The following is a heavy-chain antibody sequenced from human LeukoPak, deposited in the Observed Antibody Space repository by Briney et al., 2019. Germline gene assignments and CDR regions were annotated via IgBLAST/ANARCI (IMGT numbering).Heavy chain of an antibody. CDR1: GFTFSSYG. J-gene: IGHJ4*02. D-gene: IGHD6-13*01. CDR3: ARPRYSSSWYYFDY. Sequence: PGRSLRLSCAASGFTFSSYGMHWVRQAPGKGLEGVAVIWYDGSNKYYADSVKGRFTISRDNSKNTLYLQMNSLRAEDTAVYYCARPRYSSSWYYFDYWGQGTLVTVSS. CDR2: IWYDGSNK. V-gene: IGHV3-33*01.